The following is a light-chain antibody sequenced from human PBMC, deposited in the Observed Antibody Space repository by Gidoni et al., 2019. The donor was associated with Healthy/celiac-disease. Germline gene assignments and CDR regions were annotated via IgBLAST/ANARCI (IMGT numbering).Light chain of an antibody. CDR1: KSVSSSY. J-gene: IGKJ1*01. CDR3: QQYGSSPWT. V-gene: IGKV3-20*01. CDR2: GAS. Sequence: IAFTQSPGTLSLSPGERATLSSRASKSVSSSYLAWYQQKPGQAPRLLIYGASSRATGIPDRFSGSGSGTDFTLTISRLEPEDFAVYYCQQYGSSPWTFGQGTKVEIK.